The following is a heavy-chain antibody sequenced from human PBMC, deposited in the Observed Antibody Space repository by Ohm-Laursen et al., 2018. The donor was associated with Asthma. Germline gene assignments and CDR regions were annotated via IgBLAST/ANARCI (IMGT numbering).Heavy chain of an antibody. CDR1: GFTFSNYA. CDR2: ISYDGSNK. CDR3: ARDFYTSSPHPKSFGL. J-gene: IGHJ4*02. Sequence: SLRLSCAASGFTFSNYAIHWVRQAPGKGLEWVAVISYDGSNKYYADSVKGRFTISRDNSKNTLYLQMNSLRPEDTAVHYCARDFYTSSPHPKSFGLWGQGTLVSVSS. D-gene: IGHD6-6*01. V-gene: IGHV3-30*04.